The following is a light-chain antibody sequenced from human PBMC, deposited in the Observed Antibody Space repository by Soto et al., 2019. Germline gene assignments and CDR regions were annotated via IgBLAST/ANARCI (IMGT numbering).Light chain of an antibody. CDR2: WAS. CDR1: QSVLYSSNNKNY. Sequence: DIVMTQSTDSLALSLCESSNINCKSSQSVLYSSNNKNYLAWYQQKPGQPPKLLIYWASTRESGVPDRFSGSGSGADFTLTISSLQAEDVAVYYCQQYYSTPRTFGQGTKVDIK. J-gene: IGKJ1*01. CDR3: QQYYSTPRT. V-gene: IGKV4-1*01.